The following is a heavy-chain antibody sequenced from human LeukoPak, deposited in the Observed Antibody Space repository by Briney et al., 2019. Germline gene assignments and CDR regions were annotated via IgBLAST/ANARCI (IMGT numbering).Heavy chain of an antibody. Sequence: PSETLPLTCTVSGGSISFYRSWFRQSPGKGLEWIGQIYQSGSTDYNPSLRSRVTISRDTSKNQFSLQLTSVTAADTAVYYCARHSDRWRYAMDVWGQGTTVTVSS. J-gene: IGHJ6*02. CDR2: IYQSGST. CDR1: GGSISFY. CDR3: ARHSDRWRYAMDV. D-gene: IGHD1-26*01. V-gene: IGHV4-59*08.